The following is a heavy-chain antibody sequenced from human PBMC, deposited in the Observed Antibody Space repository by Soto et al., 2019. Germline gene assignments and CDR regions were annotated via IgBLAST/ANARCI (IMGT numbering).Heavy chain of an antibody. Sequence: SQPLSLTCAVGGGAISGGGCSWSRIRQPPGKGLEWIGYIYHSGSTYYNPSLKSRVTISVDRSKNQFSLKLSSVTAADTAVYYCASGQQLVRNYWGQGTLVTVSS. CDR1: GGAISGGGCS. V-gene: IGHV4-30-2*01. CDR3: ASGQQLVRNY. D-gene: IGHD6-13*01. J-gene: IGHJ4*02. CDR2: IYHSGST.